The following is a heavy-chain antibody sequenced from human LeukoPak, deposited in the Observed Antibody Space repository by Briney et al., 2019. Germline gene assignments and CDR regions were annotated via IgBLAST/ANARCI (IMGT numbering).Heavy chain of an antibody. D-gene: IGHD3-9*01. CDR2: ISGSGGST. CDR1: GFTFSSYG. CDR3: AKRSGILLRYFDWLSPIDY. J-gene: IGHJ4*02. V-gene: IGHV3-23*01. Sequence: GGSLRLSCAASGFTFSSYGMSWVRQAPGKGLEWVSAISGSGGSTYYADSVKGRFTISRDNSKNTLYLQMNSLRAEDTAVYYCAKRSGILLRYFDWLSPIDYWGQGTLVTVSS.